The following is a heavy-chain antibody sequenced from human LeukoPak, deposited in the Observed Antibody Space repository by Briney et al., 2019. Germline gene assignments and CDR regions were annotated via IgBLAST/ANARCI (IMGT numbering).Heavy chain of an antibody. D-gene: IGHD3-22*01. CDR2: IYYTGNT. Sequence: SETLSLTCTVSGGSTISTTYYWGWIRQPPGKDLEWIGSIYYTGNTYYNPSLKSRVTISLDTSKNQFSLKLSSVTAADTAVYYCARDGGDSSGYYYKRMGWFDPWGQGTLVTVSS. CDR3: ARDGGDSSGYYYKRMGWFDP. V-gene: IGHV4-39*07. CDR1: GGSTISTTYY. J-gene: IGHJ5*02.